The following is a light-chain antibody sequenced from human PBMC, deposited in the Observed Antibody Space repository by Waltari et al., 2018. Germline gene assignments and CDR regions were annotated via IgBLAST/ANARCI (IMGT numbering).Light chain of an antibody. V-gene: IGKV3-15*01. CDR2: SAS. CDR1: QNVNTQ. Sequence: ETVMTQSPATLSMSPGDRPTLSCRASQNVNTQFGWYQQKPGQAPRLLFYSASIRAPGIPARFSASGSGTEFTLTITSLQPEDFAVYYCQQYNTWSYTFGQGTKLEIK. CDR3: QQYNTWSYT. J-gene: IGKJ2*01.